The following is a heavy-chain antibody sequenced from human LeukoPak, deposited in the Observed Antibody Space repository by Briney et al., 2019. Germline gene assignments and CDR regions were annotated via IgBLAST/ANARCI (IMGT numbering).Heavy chain of an antibody. CDR3: ARDLTRYFDWLFTYYYYGMDV. V-gene: IGHV3-7*01. CDR2: IKQDGSEK. D-gene: IGHD3-9*01. Sequence: GGSLRLSCAASGFTFSSYWMSWVRQAPGKGLEWVANIKQDGSEKYYVDSVKGRFTISRDNAKNSLYLQMNSLRAEDTAVYYCARDLTRYFDWLFTYYYYGMDVWGQGTTVTVSS. CDR1: GFTFSSYW. J-gene: IGHJ6*02.